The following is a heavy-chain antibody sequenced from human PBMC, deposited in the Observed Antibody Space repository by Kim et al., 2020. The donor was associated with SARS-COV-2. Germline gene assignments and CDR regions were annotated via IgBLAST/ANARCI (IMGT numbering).Heavy chain of an antibody. CDR1: GGSISGIS. J-gene: IGHJ4*02. CDR2: IHYRGTT. CDR3: VRGFGSYPY. Sequence: SETLSLTCSVSGGSISGISWSWIRQSPGKGLEWIGHIHYRGTTNYNPSLKGRVTILVDTSKNQFSLKLTSVTAADTAVYYCVRGFGSYPYLGQGTLVTVSS. V-gene: IGHV4-59*01. D-gene: IGHD3-16*02.